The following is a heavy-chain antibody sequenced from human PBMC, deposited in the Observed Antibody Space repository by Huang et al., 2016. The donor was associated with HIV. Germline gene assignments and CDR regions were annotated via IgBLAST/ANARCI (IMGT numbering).Heavy chain of an antibody. V-gene: IGHV5-51*01. CDR1: GYSFSSYW. CDR2: IFPDDSDT. J-gene: IGHJ4*02. Sequence: VQLVQSGAEVKKPGESLKISCKGSGYSFSSYWSAWVRQMPGKGLEWMGIIFPDDSDTTYRPSFEGQVTISADKSIGTAYLQWSSLKASDTAMYYCARRFSSSSGYFDYWGQGSLVTVSS. CDR3: ARRFSSSSGYFDY. D-gene: IGHD6-6*01.